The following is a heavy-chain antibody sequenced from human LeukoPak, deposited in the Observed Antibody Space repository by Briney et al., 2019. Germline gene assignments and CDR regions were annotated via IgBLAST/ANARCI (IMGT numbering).Heavy chain of an antibody. CDR2: IYYSGST. D-gene: IGHD3-22*01. Sequence: PSETLSLTCTVSGGSISSGSYYWSWIRQPPGKGLEWIGYIYYSGSTNYNPSLKSRVTISVDTSKNQFSLKLSSVTAADTAVYYCARMYYYDSSVELAADYWGQGTLVTVSS. CDR3: ARMYYYDSSVELAADY. V-gene: IGHV4-61*01. J-gene: IGHJ4*02. CDR1: GGSISSGSYY.